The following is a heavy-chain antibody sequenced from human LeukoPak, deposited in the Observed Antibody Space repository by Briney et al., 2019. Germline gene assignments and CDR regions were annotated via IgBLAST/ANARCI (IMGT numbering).Heavy chain of an antibody. CDR1: VFTFSNAW. Sequence: PGGSLRLSCAASVFTFSNAWVSWVRQAPGKGLELGGRIESKTDRGTTDYAAPVQGTFTISRDDSKNTLYLQMNSLKTEVKAVYYCTTDSEDYWGQGTLVTVSS. V-gene: IGHV3-15*04. J-gene: IGHJ4*02. CDR2: IESKTDRGTT. CDR3: TTDSEDY.